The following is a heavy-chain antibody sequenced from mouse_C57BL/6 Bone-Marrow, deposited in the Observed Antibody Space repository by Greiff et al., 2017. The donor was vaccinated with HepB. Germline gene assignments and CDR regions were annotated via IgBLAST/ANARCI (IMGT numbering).Heavy chain of an antibody. D-gene: IGHD3-1*01. V-gene: IGHV1-66*01. CDR2: IYPGSGNT. J-gene: IGHJ2*01. CDR1: GYSFTSYY. CDR3: ARRARSYFDY. Sequence: QVQLQQSGPELVKPGASVKISCKASGYSFTSYYIHWVKQRPGQGLEWIGWIYPGSGNTKYNEKFKGKATLTADTSSRTAYMQLSSLTSEDSAVYYCARRARSYFDYWGQGTTLTVSS.